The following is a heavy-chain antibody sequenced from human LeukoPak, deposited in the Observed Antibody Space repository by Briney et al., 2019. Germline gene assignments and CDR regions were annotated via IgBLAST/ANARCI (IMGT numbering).Heavy chain of an antibody. CDR1: GFTFSSYA. Sequence: PGGSLRLSCAASGFTFSSYAMSWVRQAPGKGLEWVSAISGSGGSTYYADSVKGRFTISRDNSKNTLYLQMNSLRAEDTAVYYCAKDQTGIVEAGHGAFDIWGQGTMVTVSS. J-gene: IGHJ3*02. CDR3: AKDQTGIVEAGHGAFDI. V-gene: IGHV3-23*01. CDR2: ISGSGGST. D-gene: IGHD1-26*01.